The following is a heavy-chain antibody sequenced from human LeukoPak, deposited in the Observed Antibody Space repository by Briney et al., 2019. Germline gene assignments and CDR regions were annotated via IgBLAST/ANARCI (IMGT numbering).Heavy chain of an antibody. Sequence: ASVKVSCKASGYSFTAYYMHWVRQAPGQGLEWMGWINPNSGGTNYAQKVQGRVTMTRDTSISTAYMELSSVRSDDTAVYYCARSKNSGYDYGFDYWGQGTLVTVSS. J-gene: IGHJ4*02. CDR2: INPNSGGT. CDR3: ARSKNSGYDYGFDY. V-gene: IGHV1-2*02. CDR1: GYSFTAYY. D-gene: IGHD5-12*01.